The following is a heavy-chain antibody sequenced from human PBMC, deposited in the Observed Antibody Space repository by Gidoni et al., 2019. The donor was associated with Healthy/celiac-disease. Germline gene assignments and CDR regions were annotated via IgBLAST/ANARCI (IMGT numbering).Heavy chain of an antibody. CDR3: ARDWYRFGSSSTTIDY. J-gene: IGHJ4*02. D-gene: IGHD6-6*01. Sequence: APGKGLEWVAVIWYDGSNKYYADSVKGRFTISRDNSKNTLYLQMNSLRAEDTAVYYCARDWYRFGSSSTTIDYWAREPWSPSPQ. CDR2: IWYDGSNK. V-gene: IGHV3-33*01.